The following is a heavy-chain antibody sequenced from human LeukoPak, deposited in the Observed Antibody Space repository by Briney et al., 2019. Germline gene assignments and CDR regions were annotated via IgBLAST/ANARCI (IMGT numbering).Heavy chain of an antibody. CDR1: GFTFSNYY. Sequence: GGSLRLSCAASGFTFSNYYMSWIRQAPGKGLEWVSYVSSSASTIYYADSVKGRFTTSRDNAKNSLYLQMNSLRAEDTAVYYCARGLGDGSSALDVWGQGTTVTVSS. CDR2: VSSSASTI. V-gene: IGHV3-11*01. CDR3: ARGLGDGSSALDV. J-gene: IGHJ6*02. D-gene: IGHD6-6*01.